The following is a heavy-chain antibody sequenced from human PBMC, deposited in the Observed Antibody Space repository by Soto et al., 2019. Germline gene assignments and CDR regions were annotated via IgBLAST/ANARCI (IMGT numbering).Heavy chain of an antibody. CDR2: IYPGDSDT. J-gene: IGHJ5*02. D-gene: IGHD5-18*01. CDR1: GYSFTSYW. CDR3: ARSNVDTAALFDP. V-gene: IGHV5-51*01. Sequence: GESLKISCKGSGYSFTSYWIGWVRQMPGKGLEWMGIIYPGDSDTRYSPSFQGQVTISADKSISTAYLQWSSLKASDTAMYYCARSNVDTAALFDPWGPGTLVTVSS.